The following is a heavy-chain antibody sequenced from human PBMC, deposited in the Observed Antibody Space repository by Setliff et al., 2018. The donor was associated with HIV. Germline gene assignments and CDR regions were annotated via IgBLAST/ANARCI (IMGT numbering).Heavy chain of an antibody. J-gene: IGHJ5*02. Sequence: SETLSLTCTVSGGSISSSNYYWGWIRQPPGKGLELIGTIYYIGSTSYNPSLESRLTISVDTSSNHFSLRLTSVTAADTAVYYCARVTSPRPMVRGGWFDPWGQGTLVTVSS. D-gene: IGHD3-10*01. V-gene: IGHV4-39*02. CDR2: IYYIGST. CDR3: ARVTSPRPMVRGGWFDP. CDR1: GGSISSSNYY.